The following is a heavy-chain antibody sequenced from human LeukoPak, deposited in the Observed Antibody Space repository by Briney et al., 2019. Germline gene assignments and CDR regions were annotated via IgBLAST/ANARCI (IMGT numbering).Heavy chain of an antibody. D-gene: IGHD1-1*01. V-gene: IGHV3-21*01. J-gene: IGHJ3*02. Sequence: PGGSLRLSCAASGFTFSSYCMNWVRQAPGKGLEWVSSISSSSSYIYYADSVKGRFTISRDNAKNSLYLQMNSLRAEDTAVYYCARVRIAVHDAFDIWGQGTMVTVSS. CDR1: GFTFSSYC. CDR2: ISSSSSYI. CDR3: ARVRIAVHDAFDI.